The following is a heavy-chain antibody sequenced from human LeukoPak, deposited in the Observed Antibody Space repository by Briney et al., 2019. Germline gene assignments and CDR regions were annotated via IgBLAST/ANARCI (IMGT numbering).Heavy chain of an antibody. J-gene: IGHJ4*02. Sequence: PSETLSLTCTVSGGSISSYCWSWIRQPPGKGLEWIGYIYYSGSTNYNPSLKSRVTISIDTSKNQFSLKLSSVTAADTAVYYCARGFVPDYWGQGTLVTVSS. CDR3: ARGFVPDY. CDR2: IYYSGST. V-gene: IGHV4-59*01. D-gene: IGHD3-10*02. CDR1: GGSISSYC.